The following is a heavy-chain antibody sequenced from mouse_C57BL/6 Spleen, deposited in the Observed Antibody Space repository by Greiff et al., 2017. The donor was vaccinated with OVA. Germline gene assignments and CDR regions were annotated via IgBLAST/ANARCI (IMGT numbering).Heavy chain of an antibody. D-gene: IGHD1-1*01. V-gene: IGHV1-64*01. CDR2: IHPNSGST. Sequence: QVQLQQPGAELVKPGASVKLSCKASGYTFTSYWMHWVKQRPGQGLEWIGMIHPNSGSTNYNEKFKGKATLTADKSSSTAYMQLSSLTSEDSAVYFCAREDYYGSSYGFAYWGQGTLVTVSA. J-gene: IGHJ3*01. CDR3: AREDYYGSSYGFAY. CDR1: GYTFTSYW.